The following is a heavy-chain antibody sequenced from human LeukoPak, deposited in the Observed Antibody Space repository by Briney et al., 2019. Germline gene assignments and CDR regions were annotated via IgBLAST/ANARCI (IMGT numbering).Heavy chain of an antibody. Sequence: SETQFLTCTVSGGSISSGSYYWSWIRQPAGKGLEWIGRIYTSGSTNYNPSLKSRVTISVDTSKNQFSLKLSSVTAADTAVYYCARDVVVLRFLEWSGNWFDPWGQGTLVTVSS. CDR2: IYTSGST. CDR3: ARDVVVLRFLEWSGNWFDP. D-gene: IGHD3-3*01. CDR1: GGSISSGSYY. J-gene: IGHJ5*02. V-gene: IGHV4-61*02.